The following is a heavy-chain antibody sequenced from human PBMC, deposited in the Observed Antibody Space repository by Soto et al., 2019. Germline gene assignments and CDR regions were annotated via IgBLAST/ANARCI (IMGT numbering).Heavy chain of an antibody. CDR3: ASSGYCSSTSCHMRYYYYGMDV. V-gene: IGHV1-3*01. Sequence: QVQLVQSGAEVKKPGASVKVSCKASGYTFTSYAMHWVRQAPGQRLEWMGWINAGNGNTKYSQKCQGRVTITRDTSASTAYMELSSLRSEDTAVYYCASSGYCSSTSCHMRYYYYGMDVWGQGTTVTVSS. CDR1: GYTFTSYA. CDR2: INAGNGNT. D-gene: IGHD2-2*02. J-gene: IGHJ6*02.